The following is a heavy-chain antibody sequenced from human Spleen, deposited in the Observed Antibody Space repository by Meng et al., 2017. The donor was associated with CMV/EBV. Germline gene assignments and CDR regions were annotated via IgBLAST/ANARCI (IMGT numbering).Heavy chain of an antibody. CDR3: ARGLTVTTSGAFDI. J-gene: IGHJ3*02. CDR1: GFTFSNYW. D-gene: IGHD4-17*01. V-gene: IGHV3-74*01. CDR2: INSDGSNT. Sequence: GGSLRLSCAASGFTFSNYWMHWVRQAPGKGLVWVSHINSDGSNTNYADSLKGRFTISRDNAKNTLYLQMNSLRAEDTAVYYCARGLTVTTSGAFDIWGQGTMVTVSS.